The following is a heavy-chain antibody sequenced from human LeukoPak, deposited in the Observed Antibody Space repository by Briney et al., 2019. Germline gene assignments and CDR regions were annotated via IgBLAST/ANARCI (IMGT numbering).Heavy chain of an antibody. Sequence: SETLSLTCTVSGCTISSYYWSWIRQPPGKGLEWIGYIYYSGSTNYNPSLKSRVTISVDTSKNQFFLKLSSVTDADTAVYYCARTYSSSWYGYYYYYMDVWGKGTTVTVSS. CDR3: ARTYSSSWYGYYYYYMDV. CDR1: GCTISSYY. D-gene: IGHD6-13*01. J-gene: IGHJ6*03. V-gene: IGHV4-59*01. CDR2: IYYSGST.